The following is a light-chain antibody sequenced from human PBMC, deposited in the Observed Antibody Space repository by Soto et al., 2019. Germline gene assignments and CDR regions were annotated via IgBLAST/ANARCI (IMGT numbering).Light chain of an antibody. V-gene: IGLV2-14*03. CDR1: SSDIGAYNF. J-gene: IGLJ2*01. CDR2: DVN. CDR3: TSWTTSTTMI. Sequence: QSALTQPASVSGSPGQSITISCTGTSSDIGAYNFVSWYQQHPGKAPKLMLYDVNIRPSGVSNRFSGSKSGNTASPTISGLQAEVEADYYCTSWTTSTTMIFGGGTKLTVL.